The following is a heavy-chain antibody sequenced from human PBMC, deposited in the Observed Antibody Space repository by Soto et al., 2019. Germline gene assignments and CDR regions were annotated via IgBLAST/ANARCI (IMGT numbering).Heavy chain of an antibody. V-gene: IGHV3-7*01. J-gene: IGHJ5*02. D-gene: IGHD6-13*01. Sequence: GSLRLSCAASGFTFSSYWMSWVRQAPGKGLEWVANIKQDGSEKYYVDSVKGRFTISRDNAKNSLYLQMNSLGAEDTAVYYCARDCPMSSSSWYNWFDPWGQGTTVTVSS. CDR3: ARDCPMSSSSWYNWFDP. CDR1: GFTFSSYW. CDR2: IKQDGSEK.